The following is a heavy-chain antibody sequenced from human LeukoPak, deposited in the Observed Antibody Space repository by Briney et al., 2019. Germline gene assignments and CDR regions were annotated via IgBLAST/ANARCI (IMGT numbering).Heavy chain of an antibody. CDR2: ISYDGSNK. J-gene: IGHJ4*02. CDR3: AKTAAGWFGELLSTRGPDY. V-gene: IGHV3-30*18. CDR1: GFTFSSYG. Sequence: GGSLRLSCAASGFTFSSYGMHWVRQAPGKGLEWVAVISYDGSNKYYADSVKGRFTISRDNSKNTLYLQMNSLRAEDTAVYYCAKTAAGWFGELLSTRGPDYWGQGTLVTVSS. D-gene: IGHD3-10*01.